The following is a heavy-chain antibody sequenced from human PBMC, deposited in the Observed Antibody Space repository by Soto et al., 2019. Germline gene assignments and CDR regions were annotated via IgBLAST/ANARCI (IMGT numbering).Heavy chain of an antibody. J-gene: IGHJ5*02. CDR3: ARDDYDILTGFNWFDH. CDR2: ISAYNGNT. D-gene: IGHD3-9*01. CDR1: GYTFTSYG. Sequence: QVQLVQSGAEVKKPGASVKVSCKASGYTFTSYGISWVRQAPGQGLEWMGWISAYNGNTNYAQKLQGRVTMTTDTSTSTAHMELRSLRSDDTAVYYCARDDYDILTGFNWFDHWGQGTLVTVSS. V-gene: IGHV1-18*01.